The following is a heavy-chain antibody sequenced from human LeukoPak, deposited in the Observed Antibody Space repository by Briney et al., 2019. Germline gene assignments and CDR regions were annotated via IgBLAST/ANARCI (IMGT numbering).Heavy chain of an antibody. D-gene: IGHD6-19*01. CDR1: GFPFSEYS. CDR2: ISSSSSYI. Sequence: GGSLRLSCAASGFPFSEYSMNWVRQAPGKGLEWVSSISSSSSYIYYADSVKGRFTISRDNAKNSLYLQMNSLRAEDTAGYYCAREFFFAAGTSDWGQGTLVTVSS. V-gene: IGHV3-21*01. J-gene: IGHJ4*02. CDR3: AREFFFAAGTSD.